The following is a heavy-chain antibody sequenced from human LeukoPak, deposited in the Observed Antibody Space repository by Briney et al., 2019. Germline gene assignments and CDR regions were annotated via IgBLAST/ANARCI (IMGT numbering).Heavy chain of an antibody. Sequence: ASVKVSCKASGYTFTGYYMHWVRQAPGQGLEWMGWINTSGGSTSYAQKFQGRVTMTRDTSTSTVYMELSSLRSEDTAVYYCARGVRYYGSGSYYMVYWGQGTLVTVSS. D-gene: IGHD3-10*01. V-gene: IGHV1-46*01. CDR2: INTSGGST. CDR3: ARGVRYYGSGSYYMVY. CDR1: GYTFTGYY. J-gene: IGHJ4*02.